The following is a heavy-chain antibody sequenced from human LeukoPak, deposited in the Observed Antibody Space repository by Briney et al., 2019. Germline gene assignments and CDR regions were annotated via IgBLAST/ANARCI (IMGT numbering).Heavy chain of an antibody. Sequence: GGSLRLSCAASGFTLDDYGMSWVRQAPGKGLEWDSGINWNGGSTGYVDSVKGRFTISRDNAKNSLFLHMNSLRVEDTALYYCARDRVVVATTTPPYWYFDLWGRGTRVTVSS. CDR2: INWNGGST. V-gene: IGHV3-20*04. CDR3: ARDRVVVATTTPPYWYFDL. D-gene: IGHD2-15*01. CDR1: GFTLDDYG. J-gene: IGHJ2*01.